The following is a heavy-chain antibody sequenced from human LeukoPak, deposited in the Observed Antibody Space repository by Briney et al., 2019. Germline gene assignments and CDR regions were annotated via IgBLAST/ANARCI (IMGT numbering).Heavy chain of an antibody. Sequence: GASVRVSCKASGGTFSSYAISWVRQAPGQGLEWMGGIIPIFGTANYAQKFQGRVTITADESTSTAYMELSSLRSEDTAVYYCARPTTTVTTNRGYYYYYYGMDVWGKGTTVTVSS. CDR2: IIPIFGTA. D-gene: IGHD4-17*01. V-gene: IGHV1-69*01. CDR3: ARPTTTVTTNRGYYYYYYGMDV. J-gene: IGHJ6*04. CDR1: GGTFSSYA.